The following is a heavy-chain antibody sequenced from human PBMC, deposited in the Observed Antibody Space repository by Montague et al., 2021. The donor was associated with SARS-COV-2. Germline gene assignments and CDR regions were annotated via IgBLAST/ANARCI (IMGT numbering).Heavy chain of an antibody. CDR2: IDTSGSP. J-gene: IGHJ3*02. D-gene: IGHD2-2*01. V-gene: IGHV4-4*07. Sequence: SETLSLTCTVSGASISSSYWGWIRQTTGKGLEWIGRIDTSGSPKYNPSLKSRVTMSLDTSKNQFYLRLNPVTAADTAVYYCARGRRPVVVPGAGPAGRAFDIWGQGAMVTVSS. CDR3: ARGRRPVVVPGAGPAGRAFDI. CDR1: GASISSSY.